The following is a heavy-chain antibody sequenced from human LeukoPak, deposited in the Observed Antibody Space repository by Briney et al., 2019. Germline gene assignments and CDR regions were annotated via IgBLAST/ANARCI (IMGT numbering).Heavy chain of an antibody. CDR1: GFTVSSNY. Sequence: GGSLRLSCAASGFTVSSNYMSWVRQAPGKGLEWVSVIYSGGTTYYADSVKGRFTISRDNAKNSLYLQMNSLRAEDTAVYYCARTVTGLDYWGQGTLVTVSS. CDR2: IYSGGTT. V-gene: IGHV3-53*01. J-gene: IGHJ4*02. CDR3: ARTVTGLDY.